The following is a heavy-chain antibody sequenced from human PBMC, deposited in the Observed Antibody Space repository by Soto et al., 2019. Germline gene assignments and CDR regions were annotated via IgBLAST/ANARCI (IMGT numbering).Heavy chain of an antibody. CDR3: ARDRGRSWYYGMDV. V-gene: IGHV3-11*06. D-gene: IGHD6-13*01. CDR1: GFTFSDYY. CDR2: ISSSSYT. Sequence: GGSLRLSCAASGFTFSDYYMSWIRQAPGKGLEWVSYISSSSYTNYADSVKGRFTISRDNAKNSLYLQMNSLRAEDTAVYYCARDRGRSWYYGMDVWGQGTTVTVSS. J-gene: IGHJ6*02.